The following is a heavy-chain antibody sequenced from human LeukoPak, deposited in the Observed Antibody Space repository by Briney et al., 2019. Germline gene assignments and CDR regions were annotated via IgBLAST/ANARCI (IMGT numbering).Heavy chain of an antibody. Sequence: SETLSLTCTVSGGSISSSSYYWGWIRQPPGKGLEWIGSIYYSGSTYYNPSLKSRVTISVDTSKNQFSLKLSSVTAADTAVYYCARQVDTAMVMIGFDPWGQGTLATVSS. D-gene: IGHD5-18*01. CDR3: ARQVDTAMVMIGFDP. CDR2: IYYSGST. J-gene: IGHJ5*02. V-gene: IGHV4-39*01. CDR1: GGSISSSSYY.